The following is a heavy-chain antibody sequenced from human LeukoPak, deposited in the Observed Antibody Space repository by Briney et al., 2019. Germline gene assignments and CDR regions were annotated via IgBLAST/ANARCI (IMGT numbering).Heavy chain of an antibody. Sequence: GGSLRLSCSASGFTFNNYFMHWVRQAPGKGLEYVSGISTYGGSTFYADSMQGRFTISRDNFKNTLYLQMSSLRAEDTAVYFCVKGTTYSSCCFDYWGQGTLVTVSS. CDR2: ISTYGGST. D-gene: IGHD6-13*01. CDR1: GFTFNNYF. V-gene: IGHV3-64D*06. J-gene: IGHJ4*02. CDR3: VKGTTYSSCCFDY.